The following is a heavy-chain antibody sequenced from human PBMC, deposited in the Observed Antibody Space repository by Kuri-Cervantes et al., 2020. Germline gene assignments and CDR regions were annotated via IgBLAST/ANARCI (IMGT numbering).Heavy chain of an antibody. V-gene: IGHV3-21*01. D-gene: IGHD3-10*01. CDR2: ISRSSDYI. CDR1: GFTFSSYS. J-gene: IGHJ4*02. CDR3: ARVLTVRGVIPLGY. Sequence: LSLTCAASGFTFSSYSMNWVRQAPGKGLEWVSSISRSSDYIYYADSVRGRFTISRDNAKNSLYLQMNSLRAEDTAVYYCARVLTVRGVIPLGYWGQGTLVTVSS.